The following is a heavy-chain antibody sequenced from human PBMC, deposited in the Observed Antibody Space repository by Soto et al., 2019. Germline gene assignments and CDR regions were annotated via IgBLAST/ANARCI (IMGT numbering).Heavy chain of an antibody. Sequence: GGSLRLSCAASGFTFSSYEMNWVRQAPGKGLEWVAYISSSVSTIYYADSVKGRFTISRDNDKNSLYMQKNRLRAEDTAVYYCARALRRGHDFDIWDQGTMVTVSS. CDR2: ISSSVSTI. J-gene: IGHJ3*02. D-gene: IGHD2-8*01. V-gene: IGHV3-48*03. CDR1: GFTFSSYE. CDR3: ARALRRGHDFDI.